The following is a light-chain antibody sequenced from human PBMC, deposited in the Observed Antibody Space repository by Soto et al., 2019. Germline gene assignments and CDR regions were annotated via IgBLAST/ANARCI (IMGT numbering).Light chain of an antibody. CDR3: QQYNSYWGT. V-gene: IGKV3-20*01. CDR2: GTS. Sequence: EIVLTQSPGTLSLSLGERATLSCRASHSLSSSYLAWYQQRAGQAPRLLIYGTSIRATGIPDRFSGSGSGTDFTLTISRLEPEDFAVYYCQQYNSYWGTFGQGTKVEIK. CDR1: HSLSSSY. J-gene: IGKJ1*01.